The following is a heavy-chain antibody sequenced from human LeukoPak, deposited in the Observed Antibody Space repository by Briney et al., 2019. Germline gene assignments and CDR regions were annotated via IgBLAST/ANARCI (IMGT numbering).Heavy chain of an antibody. V-gene: IGHV3-13*01. Sequence: RGSLRLSCAASGFTFSSYDTHWVRQATGKGLEWVSAIGTAGDTYYPGSVKGRFTISRENAKNSLYLQMNSLRAGDTAVYYCARVNRDYTSAFDIWGQGTMVTVSS. D-gene: IGHD4-17*01. J-gene: IGHJ3*02. CDR2: IGTAGDT. CDR1: GFTFSSYD. CDR3: ARVNRDYTSAFDI.